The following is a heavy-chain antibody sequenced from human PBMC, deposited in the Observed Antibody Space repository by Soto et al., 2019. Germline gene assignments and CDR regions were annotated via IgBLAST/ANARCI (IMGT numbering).Heavy chain of an antibody. V-gene: IGHV1-69*13. J-gene: IGHJ6*02. CDR3: ARDMAVVVVAAASLRYYGMDV. CDR1: GGTFSSYA. CDR2: IIPTFGTA. D-gene: IGHD2-15*01. Sequence: SVKVSCKASGGTFSSYAISWLRQAPGQGLEWMGGIIPTFGTANYAQKFQGRVTITADESTSTAYMELSSLRSEDTAVYYCARDMAVVVVAAASLRYYGMDVWGQGTTVTVSS.